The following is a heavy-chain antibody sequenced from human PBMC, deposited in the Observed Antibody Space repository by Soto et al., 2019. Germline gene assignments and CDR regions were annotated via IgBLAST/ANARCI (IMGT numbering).Heavy chain of an antibody. CDR3: ASLAVAVTSGMDV. CDR1: VDSINSYSFY. J-gene: IGHJ6*02. Sequence: SETLSLTCTVSVDSINSYSFYWGWIRQPPGKGLEWIGSVFYSGTTYYNPSLKSRVTISIDTSNNQFSLKLNSVTAADTAVYYCASLAVAVTSGMDVWGQGTTVTVSS. CDR2: VFYSGTT. D-gene: IGHD6-19*01. V-gene: IGHV4-39*01.